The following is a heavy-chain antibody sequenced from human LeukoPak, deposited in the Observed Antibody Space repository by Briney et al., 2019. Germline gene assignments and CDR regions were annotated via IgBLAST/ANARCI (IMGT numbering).Heavy chain of an antibody. CDR1: GFTFSSYG. Sequence: PGGSLRLSCAASGFTFSSYGMHWVRQAPGKGLEWVAVISYDGSNKYYADSVKGRFTISRDNSKNTLYLQMNSLRAEDTAVYYCAKALMGGSCADYWGQGTLVTVSS. D-gene: IGHD2-15*01. J-gene: IGHJ4*02. V-gene: IGHV3-30*18. CDR3: AKALMGGSCADY. CDR2: ISYDGSNK.